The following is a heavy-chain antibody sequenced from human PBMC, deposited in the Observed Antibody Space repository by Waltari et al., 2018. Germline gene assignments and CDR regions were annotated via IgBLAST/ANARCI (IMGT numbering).Heavy chain of an antibody. Sequence: EVQLVESGGGLVQPGGSLRLSCAASGFTFSSYSMNWVRQAPGKGLEWVSYISRSSSTIYYADSVKGRFTISRDNAKNSLYLQMNSLRAEDTAVYYCARGVSSSWSPFDYWGQGTLVTVSS. J-gene: IGHJ4*02. CDR2: ISRSSSTI. V-gene: IGHV3-48*04. CDR1: GFTFSSYS. CDR3: ARGVSSSWSPFDY. D-gene: IGHD6-13*01.